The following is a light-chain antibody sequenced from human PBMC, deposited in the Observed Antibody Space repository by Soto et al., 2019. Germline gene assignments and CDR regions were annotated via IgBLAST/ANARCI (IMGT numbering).Light chain of an antibody. CDR1: RSVSSRY. Sequence: EIVLTQSPGTLSLSPGERATLSCRASRSVSSRYLAWYQQKPGQAPRLLIYGTSTRATGIPDRFSGSGSGTDFTLTISRLEPEDFAVYHCHQYGYSPHTFGQGTKLEIK. CDR3: HQYGYSPHT. J-gene: IGKJ2*01. V-gene: IGKV3-20*01. CDR2: GTS.